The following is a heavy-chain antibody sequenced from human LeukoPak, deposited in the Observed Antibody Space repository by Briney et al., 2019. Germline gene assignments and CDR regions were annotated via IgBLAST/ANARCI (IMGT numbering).Heavy chain of an antibody. CDR3: ASGGLWFGELNQMGDAFDI. V-gene: IGHV1-8*01. CDR1: GYTFTSYD. CDR2: MNPNSGNT. Sequence: ASVKVSCKASGYTFTSYDINWVRQATGQGLEWMGWMNPNSGNTGYAQKFQGRVTMTRNTSISTAYMELSSLRSEDTAVYYCASGGLWFGELNQMGDAFDIWGQGTIVTVSS. J-gene: IGHJ3*02. D-gene: IGHD3-10*01.